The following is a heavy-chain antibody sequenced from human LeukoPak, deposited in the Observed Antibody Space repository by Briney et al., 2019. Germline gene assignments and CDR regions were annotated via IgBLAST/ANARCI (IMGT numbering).Heavy chain of an antibody. V-gene: IGHV4-59*01. Sequence: PSETLSLTCTVSGGSISSYYWSWIRQPAGKGLEWIGYIYYSGSTNYNPSLKSRVTISVDTSKNQFSLKLSSVTAADTAVYYCARVDGSGWWEPFQHWGQGTLVTVSS. CDR1: GGSISSYY. CDR3: ARVDGSGWWEPFQH. CDR2: IYYSGST. J-gene: IGHJ1*01. D-gene: IGHD6-19*01.